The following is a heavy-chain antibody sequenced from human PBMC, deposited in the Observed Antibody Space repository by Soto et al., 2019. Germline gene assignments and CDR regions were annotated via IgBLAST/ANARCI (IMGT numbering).Heavy chain of an antibody. CDR1: GFTCSSYS. Sequence: PGGSLRLSCASSGFTCSSYSMNWVRQAPGKGLEWVSSISSSSSYIYYADSVKGRFTISRDNAKNSLYLQMNSLRAEDTAVYYCARAGIPAKYYDFWSGYYTIVNWFDPWGQGTLVTVSS. J-gene: IGHJ5*02. CDR2: ISSSSSYI. D-gene: IGHD3-3*01. CDR3: ARAGIPAKYYDFWSGYYTIVNWFDP. V-gene: IGHV3-21*01.